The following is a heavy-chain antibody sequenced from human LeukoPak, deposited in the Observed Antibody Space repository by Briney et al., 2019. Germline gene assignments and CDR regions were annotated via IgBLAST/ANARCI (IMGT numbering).Heavy chain of an antibody. V-gene: IGHV4-38-2*02. CDR1: GYSISSGYY. D-gene: IGHD2-2*01. J-gene: IGHJ4*02. Sequence: PSETLSLTCTVSGYSISSGYYWGWIRQPPGKGLEWIGSIYHSGSTYYNPSLKSGVTISVDTSKNQFSLKLSFVTAADTAVYYCARVVSEYCSSTSCFFFDYWGQGTLVTVSS. CDR2: IYHSGST. CDR3: ARVVSEYCSSTSCFFFDY.